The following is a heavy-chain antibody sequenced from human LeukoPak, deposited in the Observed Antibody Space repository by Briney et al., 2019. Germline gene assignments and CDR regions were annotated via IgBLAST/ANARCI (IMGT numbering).Heavy chain of an antibody. J-gene: IGHJ6*03. Sequence: SETLSLTCNVSGGSITGYYWSWVRQSPGKGLEWIGYIYHSGSTNYNPSLKSRVTLSVDTSKEQISLKLNSVTAADTAVYYCARRPIVPGVDNYYYYMDAWGEGATVIVSS. V-gene: IGHV4-59*08. CDR2: IYHSGST. D-gene: IGHD5-12*01. CDR3: ARRPIVPGVDNYYYYMDA. CDR1: GGSITGYY.